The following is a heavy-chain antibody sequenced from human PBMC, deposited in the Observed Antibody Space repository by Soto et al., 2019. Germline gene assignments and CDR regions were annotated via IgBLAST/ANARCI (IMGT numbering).Heavy chain of an antibody. CDR1: GFSLSTSGIG. D-gene: IGHD6-6*01. Sequence: QSTLKESGPTLVKPTQTLTLTCSFSGFSLSTSGIGVGWIRQPPGKALEWLAHIYWSGDEHYSPSLRSRLSITKDTSKNQVVLTMTNMDPVDKATYYCARGLAALPVFAFDIWGQGTMVTVSS. J-gene: IGHJ3*02. CDR3: ARGLAALPVFAFDI. CDR2: IYWSGDE. V-gene: IGHV2-5*01.